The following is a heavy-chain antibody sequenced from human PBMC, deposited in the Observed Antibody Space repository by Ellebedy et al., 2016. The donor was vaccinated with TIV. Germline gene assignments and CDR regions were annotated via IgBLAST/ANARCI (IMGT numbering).Heavy chain of an antibody. CDR3: ARDPALPRGRFDT. J-gene: IGHJ5*02. V-gene: IGHV4-39*07. Sequence: MPSETLSLTCTVSGGSISNSDYYWNWIRQPPGKGLEWIGSIYYSGSAYYNPSLKSRVTVSVDTSKNQFSLNLSSVTAAGTAVYYCARDPALPRGRFDTWGQGTLVTVSS. CDR2: IYYSGSA. CDR1: GGSISNSDYY.